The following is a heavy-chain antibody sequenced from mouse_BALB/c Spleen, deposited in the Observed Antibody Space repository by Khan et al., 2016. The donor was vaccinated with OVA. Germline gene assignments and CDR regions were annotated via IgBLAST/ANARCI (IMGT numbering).Heavy chain of an antibody. V-gene: IGHV14-3*02. J-gene: IGHJ2*01. CDR2: IDPANGNT. Sequence: VQLKQSGAELVKPGPSVKLSCTASGFNIKDTYMHWVKQRPEQGLEWLGRIDPANGNTKYDPRFQGKASITAETFSNTDYLQLSSLTSADNAVYYCARMNAWGQGTTLTVSS. CDR3: ARMNA. CDR1: GFNIKDTY.